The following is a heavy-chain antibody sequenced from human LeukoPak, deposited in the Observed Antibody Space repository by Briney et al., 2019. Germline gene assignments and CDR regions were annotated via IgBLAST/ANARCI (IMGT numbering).Heavy chain of an antibody. CDR2: INNSGTT. J-gene: IGHJ3*02. Sequence: SETLSLTCAVYGGSFSGYYWSWIRQSPRKRLEGIGDINNSGTTNYSPSLTSRITVSVDTCKKQFSLKLTSVTAAETAVYYCARQTGGSYYGSGSYRNYADDAFDIWGQGTMVTVSS. CDR1: GGSFSGYY. CDR3: ARQTGGSYYGSGSYRNYADDAFDI. D-gene: IGHD3-10*01. V-gene: IGHV4-34*01.